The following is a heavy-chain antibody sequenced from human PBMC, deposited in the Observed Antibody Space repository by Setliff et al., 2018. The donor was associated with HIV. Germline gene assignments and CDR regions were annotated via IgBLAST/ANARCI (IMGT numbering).Heavy chain of an antibody. V-gene: IGHV4-39*07. CDR3: ARDGYSSSWYVISGSFDY. D-gene: IGHD6-13*01. CDR2: VYYSGST. J-gene: IGHJ4*02. Sequence: PSETLSLTCIVSGGSISSSSYYWGWIRQPPGKGLEWIGTVYYSGSTYYNPSLKSRVTISVDTSENQFSLKLSSVTAADTAVYYCARDGYSSSWYVISGSFDYWGQGIRVTV. CDR1: GGSISSSSYY.